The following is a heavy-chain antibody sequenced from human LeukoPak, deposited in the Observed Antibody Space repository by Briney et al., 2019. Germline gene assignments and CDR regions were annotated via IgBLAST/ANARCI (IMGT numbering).Heavy chain of an antibody. D-gene: IGHD3-9*01. CDR1: GYTFSQYG. V-gene: IGHV1-18*04. CDR3: LGDRGILSGYYDWAPDY. Sequence: GASVKVSCKASGYTFSQYGISWVRQAPGQGLEWMGWISPFNGYTNYLQKIEGRVTLTTDTFTSTVYMEMRSLRSDDTAVYYCLGDRGILSGYYDWAPDYWGQGTPVTVYS. CDR2: ISPFNGYT. J-gene: IGHJ4*02.